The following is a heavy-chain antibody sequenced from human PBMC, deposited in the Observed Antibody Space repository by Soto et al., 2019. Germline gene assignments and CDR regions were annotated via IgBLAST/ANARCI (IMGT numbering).Heavy chain of an antibody. D-gene: IGHD2-21*02. CDR2: INHSGST. CDR1: GGSFIGYY. Sequence: SETLSLTCAVYGGSFIGYYWSWIRQPPGKGLEWIGEINHSGSTNYNPSLKSRVTISVDTSKNQFSLKLSSVTAADTAVYYCARGGVVTANAFDIWGQGTMVTVSS. CDR3: ARGGVVTANAFDI. V-gene: IGHV4-34*01. J-gene: IGHJ3*02.